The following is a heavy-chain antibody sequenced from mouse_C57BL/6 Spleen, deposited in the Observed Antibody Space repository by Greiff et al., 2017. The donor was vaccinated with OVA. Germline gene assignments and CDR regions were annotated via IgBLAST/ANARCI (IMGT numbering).Heavy chain of an antibody. CDR2: ISYDGSN. Sequence: EVKLQESGPGLVKPSQSLSLTCSVTGYSITSGYYWNWIRQFPGNKLEWMGYISYDGSNNYNPSLKNRISITRDTSKDQFFLKLNSVTTEDTATYYCARAPRGGNYEMDYWGQGTSVTVSS. CDR3: ARAPRGGNYEMDY. J-gene: IGHJ4*01. D-gene: IGHD2-1*01. CDR1: GYSITSGYY. V-gene: IGHV3-6*01.